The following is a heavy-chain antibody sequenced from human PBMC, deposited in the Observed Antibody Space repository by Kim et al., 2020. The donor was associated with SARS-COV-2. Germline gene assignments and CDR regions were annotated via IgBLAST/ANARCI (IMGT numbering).Heavy chain of an antibody. CDR1: GFTFKNYA. D-gene: IGHD3-3*01. CDR3: AKDLGAQIWSGLHSGVDV. CDR2: ISAGGTTT. V-gene: IGHV3-23*01. J-gene: IGHJ6*02. Sequence: GGSLRLSCAASGFTFKNYAMSWVRQAPGKGLEWVAVISAGGTTTYYAASVKGRFSISRDNSKNTVSLQMNSLRAEDTALYYCAKDLGAQIWSGLHSGVDVSGQGTRVSVSS.